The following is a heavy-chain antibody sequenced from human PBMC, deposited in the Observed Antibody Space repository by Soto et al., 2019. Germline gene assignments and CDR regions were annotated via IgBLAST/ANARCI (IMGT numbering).Heavy chain of an antibody. D-gene: IGHD3-3*01. J-gene: IGHJ6*02. CDR2: INSDGSST. V-gene: IGHV3-74*01. CDR1: GFTFSSYW. Sequence: GGSLRLSCAASGFTFSSYWMHWVRQAPGKGLVWVSRINSDGSSTSYADSVKGRFTISRDNAKNTLYLQMNSLRAEDTAVYYCARMDDFWSGYWASYGMDVWGQGTTVTVSS. CDR3: ARMDDFWSGYWASYGMDV.